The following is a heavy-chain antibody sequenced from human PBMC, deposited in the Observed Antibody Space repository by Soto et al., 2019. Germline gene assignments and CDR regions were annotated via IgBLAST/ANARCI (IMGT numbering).Heavy chain of an antibody. J-gene: IGHJ6*02. CDR2: INGGTGQT. D-gene: IGHD1-1*01. V-gene: IGHV1-3*01. CDR3: ARGKGMEENYYYYGLDI. Sequence: ASVKVSCKASGYTFTTHAMHWVRQAPGQSLEWMGWINGGTGQTKHSQRFQGRVTITRDTSASTAYMELSSLRSEDTAVYYCARGKGMEENYYYYGLDIWGQGATVTVSS. CDR1: GYTFTTHA.